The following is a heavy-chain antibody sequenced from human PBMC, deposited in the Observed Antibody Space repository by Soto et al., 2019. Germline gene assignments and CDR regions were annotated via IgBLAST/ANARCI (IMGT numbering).Heavy chain of an antibody. CDR1: GFAFSGSA. J-gene: IGHJ5*02. CDR2: IRSKGHNYAT. D-gene: IGHD3-16*01. CDR3: TRDLFSYDYSGILWFDP. Sequence: GGSLRLSCAASGFAFSGSAMYWVRQASGKCPEWVGRIRSKGHNYATEYAASVKGRFTISRDDSKNTAYLQMNSLQTEDTAVYYCTRDLFSYDYSGILWFDPWGQGXLVTVHS. V-gene: IGHV3-73*01.